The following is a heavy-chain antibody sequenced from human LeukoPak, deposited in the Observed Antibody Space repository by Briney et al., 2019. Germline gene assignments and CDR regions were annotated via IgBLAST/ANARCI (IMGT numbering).Heavy chain of an antibody. V-gene: IGHV1-46*01. J-gene: IGHJ4*02. CDR1: GYAFTSYF. D-gene: IGHD6-13*01. CDR2: INPSGGST. CDR3: ARDAGIAATGTTPDY. Sequence: ASVKVSCKTSGYAFTSYFIHWVRQAPGQGLEWIGIINPSGGSTSNARKFQGRVTMTRDMSTSTVYMELSSLRSEDTAVYSCARDAGIAATGTTPDYWGQGTLVTVSS.